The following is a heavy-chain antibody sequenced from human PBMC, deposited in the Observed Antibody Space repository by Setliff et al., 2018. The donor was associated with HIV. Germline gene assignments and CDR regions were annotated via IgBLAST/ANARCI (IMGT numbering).Heavy chain of an antibody. CDR3: ARDKRYRFPFDS. J-gene: IGHJ4*02. V-gene: IGHV4-34*01. CDR1: GGSINSYY. CDR2: ISHTGST. D-gene: IGHD2-2*02. Sequence: SETLSLTCTVSGGSINSYYWSWIRQSPEMGLEWIAEISHTGSTKYNPSLGSRVTISLATSKNQFSLSLRPLSAADTAVYYCARDKRYRFPFDSWGQGTLVTVSS.